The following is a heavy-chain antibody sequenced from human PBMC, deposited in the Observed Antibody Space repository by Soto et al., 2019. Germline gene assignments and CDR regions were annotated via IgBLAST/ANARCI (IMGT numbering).Heavy chain of an antibody. CDR1: GFTFGDYA. Sequence: GGSLRLSCTASGFTFGDYAMSWFRQAPGKGLEWVGFIRSKAYGGTTEYAASVKGRFTISRDDSKSIAYLQMNSLKTEDTAVYYCTRDHVTMVRGYYYYYMDVWGKGTTVTVSS. D-gene: IGHD3-10*01. V-gene: IGHV3-49*03. CDR3: TRDHVTMVRGYYYYYMDV. J-gene: IGHJ6*03. CDR2: IRSKAYGGTT.